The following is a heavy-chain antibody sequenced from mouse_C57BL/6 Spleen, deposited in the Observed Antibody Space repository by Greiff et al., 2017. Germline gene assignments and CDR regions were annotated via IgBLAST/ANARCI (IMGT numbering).Heavy chain of an antibody. CDR3: TRDDAGAMDY. V-gene: IGHV1-15*01. CDR2: IDPETGGT. D-gene: IGHD2-12*01. J-gene: IGHJ4*01. CDR1: GYTFTDYE. Sequence: QVHVKQSGAELVRPGASVTLSCKASGYTFTDYEMHWVKQTPVHGLEWIGAIDPETGGTAYNQKFKGKAILTADKSSSTAYMELRSLTSEDSAVYYCTRDDAGAMDYWGQGTSVTVSS.